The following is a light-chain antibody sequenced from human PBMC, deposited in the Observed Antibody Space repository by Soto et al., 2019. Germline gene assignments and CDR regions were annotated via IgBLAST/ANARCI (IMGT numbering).Light chain of an antibody. CDR2: DAS. J-gene: IGKJ1*01. Sequence: DIQMTQSPPTLSASVGDRVTITCRASQSISRGLAWHQQKAGEAPKLLIYDASTLVSGAPSRFSGSGSGTEFTLTISSLQPDDFATYYCQQYNPGTFGQGTKVDIK. CDR1: QSISRG. CDR3: QQYNPGT. V-gene: IGKV1-5*01.